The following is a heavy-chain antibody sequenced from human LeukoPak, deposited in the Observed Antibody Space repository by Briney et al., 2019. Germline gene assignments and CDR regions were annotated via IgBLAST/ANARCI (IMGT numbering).Heavy chain of an antibody. V-gene: IGHV4-4*07. J-gene: IGHJ4*02. CDR1: GDSISNYY. CDR3: ARVSLVRGAPDYYFDY. Sequence: SETLSLTCTVSGDSISNYYWSWIRQPAGKGLEWIGRIYTSGSTNYNPSLKSRVTMSVDTSKDQFSLKLSSVTAADTAVYYCARVSLVRGAPDYYFDYWGQGTLVTVSS. D-gene: IGHD3-10*01. CDR2: IYTSGST.